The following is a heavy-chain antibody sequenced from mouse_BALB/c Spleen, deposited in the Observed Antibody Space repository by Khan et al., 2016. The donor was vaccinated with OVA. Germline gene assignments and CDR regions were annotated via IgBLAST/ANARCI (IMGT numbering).Heavy chain of an antibody. Sequence: QVQLKQSGAELVRPGVSVKISCKGSGYTFTDFTMHWVKQSHAMSLEWIGVISTYYGDADYSQKFKGKATMTVDKSSNTAYLDLARLTSEDSAIYDWARGGGGDRFLYWGQGTLVTVSA. CDR3: ARGGGGDRFLY. CDR2: ISTYYGDA. D-gene: IGHD3-2*01. CDR1: GYTFTDFT. J-gene: IGHJ3*01. V-gene: IGHV1S137*01.